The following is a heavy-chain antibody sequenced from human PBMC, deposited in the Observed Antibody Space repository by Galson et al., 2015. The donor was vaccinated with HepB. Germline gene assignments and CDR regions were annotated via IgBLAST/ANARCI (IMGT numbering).Heavy chain of an antibody. J-gene: IGHJ5*02. Sequence: SLTCAVYGGSFSGYYWSWIRQPPGKGLEWIGEISHSGSTNYNPSLKSRVTISVDTSKNQFSLKLSSVTAADTAVYYCSLRYFDWLYKTEFDPWGQGTLVTVSS. D-gene: IGHD3-9*01. CDR1: GGSFSGYY. CDR3: SLRYFDWLYKTEFDP. CDR2: ISHSGST. V-gene: IGHV4-34*01.